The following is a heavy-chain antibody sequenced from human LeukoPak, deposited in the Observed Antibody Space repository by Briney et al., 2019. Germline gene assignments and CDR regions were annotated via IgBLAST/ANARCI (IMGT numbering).Heavy chain of an antibody. V-gene: IGHV3-23*01. D-gene: IGHD1-26*01. CDR1: GFTFSSYA. Sequence: PGGSPRLSCAASGFTFSSYAMSWVRQAPGKGLEWVSAISGSGGSTYYADSVKGRFTISRDNSKNTLYLQMNSLRAEDTAVYYCAKALVGATTYFDYWGQGTLVTVSS. J-gene: IGHJ4*02. CDR2: ISGSGGST. CDR3: AKALVGATTYFDY.